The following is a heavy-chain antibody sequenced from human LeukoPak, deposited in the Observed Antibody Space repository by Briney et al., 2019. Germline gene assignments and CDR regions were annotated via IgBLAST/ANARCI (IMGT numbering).Heavy chain of an antibody. D-gene: IGHD3-22*01. V-gene: IGHV4-59*08. CDR3: ARHKHYYDSSGFGY. CDR2: IYYSGST. J-gene: IGHJ4*02. CDR1: GGSISSYY. Sequence: SETLFLTCTVSGGSISSYYWSLIRQPPGKGLEWIGYIYYSGSTNYNPSLKSRVTISVDTSKNQFSLKLSSVTAADTAVYYCARHKHYYDSSGFGYWGQGTLVTVSS.